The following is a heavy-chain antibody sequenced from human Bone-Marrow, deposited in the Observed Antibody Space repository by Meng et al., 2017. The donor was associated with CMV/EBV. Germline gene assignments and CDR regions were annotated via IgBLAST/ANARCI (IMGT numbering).Heavy chain of an antibody. V-gene: IGHV3-30*02. CDR2: IRYDGSNK. CDR3: ATREGMGHITA. CDR1: GFTFSSYG. D-gene: IGHD2-21*01. J-gene: IGHJ5*02. Sequence: GESLKISCAASGFTFSSYGMHWVRQAPGKGLEWVAFIRYDGSNKYYADSVKGRFTISRDNDKNLLYLQMNSLRAEDAAVYYCATREGMGHITAWGQGTLVTVSS.